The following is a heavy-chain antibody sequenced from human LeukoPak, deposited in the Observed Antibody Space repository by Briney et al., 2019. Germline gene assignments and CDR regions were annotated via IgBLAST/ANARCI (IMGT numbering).Heavy chain of an antibody. J-gene: IGHJ4*02. Sequence: GGSLRLSCAASGFTFSSYSMNWVRQAPGKGLEWVSYISSSSTIYHADSVKGRFTISRDNAKNSLYLQMNSLRAEDTAVYYCARLDYGYDYWGQGTLVTVSS. CDR3: ARLDYGYDY. CDR1: GFTFSSYS. D-gene: IGHD4-17*01. CDR2: ISSSSTI. V-gene: IGHV3-48*04.